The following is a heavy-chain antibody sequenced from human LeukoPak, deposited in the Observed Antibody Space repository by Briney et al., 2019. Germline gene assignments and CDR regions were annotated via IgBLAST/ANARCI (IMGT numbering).Heavy chain of an antibody. D-gene: IGHD3-10*01. CDR2: VNPSGGST. CDR3: ATDHFMVRGVIGASWSPYFDY. Sequence: ASVNVSCKASGYTFTSNYIHWVRQAPGQGLEWMGLVNPSGGSTTYAQMFQGRVTMTEDTSTDTAYMELSSLRSEDTAVYYCATDHFMVRGVIGASWSPYFDYWGQGTLVTVSS. CDR1: GYTFTSNY. V-gene: IGHV1-46*01. J-gene: IGHJ4*02.